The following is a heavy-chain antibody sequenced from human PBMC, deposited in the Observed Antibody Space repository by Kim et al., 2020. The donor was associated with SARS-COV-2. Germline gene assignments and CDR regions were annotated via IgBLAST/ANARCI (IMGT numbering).Heavy chain of an antibody. J-gene: IGHJ1*01. D-gene: IGHD6-13*01. CDR2: IYYSGST. V-gene: IGHV4-59*08. CDR3: ARHRIAAAGTYFQH. CDR1: GGSISSYY. Sequence: SETLSLTCTVSGGSISSYYWSWIRQPPGKGLEWIGYIYYSGSTNYNPSLKSRVTISVDTSKNQFSLKLSSVTAADTAVYYCARHRIAAAGTYFQHWGQGTLVTVSS.